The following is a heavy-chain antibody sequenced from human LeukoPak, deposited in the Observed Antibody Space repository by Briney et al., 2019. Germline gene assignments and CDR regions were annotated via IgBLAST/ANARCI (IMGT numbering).Heavy chain of an antibody. CDR1: GGTFSSYA. Sequence: GASVKVSCKASGGTFSSYAISWVGQAPGQGLEWMGGIIPIFGTANYAQKFQGRVTITADESTSTAYMELSSLRSEDTAVYYCARGVMEGWYYFDYWGQGTLVTVSS. CDR2: IIPIFGTA. D-gene: IGHD6-19*01. J-gene: IGHJ4*02. V-gene: IGHV1-69*01. CDR3: ARGVMEGWYYFDY.